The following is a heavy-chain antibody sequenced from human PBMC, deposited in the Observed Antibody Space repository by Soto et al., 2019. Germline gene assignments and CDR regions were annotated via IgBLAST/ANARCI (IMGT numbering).Heavy chain of an antibody. CDR3: TKASADRNLMDV. J-gene: IGHJ6*01. Sequence: GGSLRLSCAVSGFTFSSSAMNWVRQAPGKGLEWVSTITETGGDTFYTDSVKGRFTIFRDNSKNTLYLQMSSLSAEDTALYYCTKASADRNLMDVWAQGPTVSVSS. CDR1: GFTFSSSA. V-gene: IGHV3-23*01. CDR2: ITETGGDT. D-gene: IGHD1-1*01.